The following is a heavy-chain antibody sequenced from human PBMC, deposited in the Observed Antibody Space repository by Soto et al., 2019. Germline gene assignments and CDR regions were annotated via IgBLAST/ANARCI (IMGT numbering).Heavy chain of an antibody. V-gene: IGHV4-31*03. D-gene: IGHD3-22*01. CDR1: GGSISSDDYY. J-gene: IGHJ4*02. Sequence: SETLSLTCTVSGGSISSDDYYWSWIRQHPGKGLEWIGYIYYSGSTYYNPSLKSRVTISIDTSRNQFSLNLSSVTAADTAVYYCARVSYYDSTGSFDYWGQGTLVTVSS. CDR3: ARVSYYDSTGSFDY. CDR2: IYYSGST.